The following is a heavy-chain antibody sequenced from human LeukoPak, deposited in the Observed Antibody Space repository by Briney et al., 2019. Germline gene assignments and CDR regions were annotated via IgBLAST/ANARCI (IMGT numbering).Heavy chain of an antibody. V-gene: IGHV3-48*01. Sequence: GGSLRLSCAASGFTFSSYSMNWVRQAPGKGLEWVSYISSSSSTIYYADSVKGRFTISRDNAKNSLYLQMNSLRAEDTAVYYCARGTWIQLWLIDYWGQGTLVTVSS. CDR3: ARGTWIQLWLIDY. J-gene: IGHJ4*02. CDR2: ISSSSSTI. D-gene: IGHD5-18*01. CDR1: GFTFSSYS.